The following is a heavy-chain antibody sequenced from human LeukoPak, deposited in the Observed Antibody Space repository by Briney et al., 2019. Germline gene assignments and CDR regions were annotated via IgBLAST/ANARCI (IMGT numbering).Heavy chain of an antibody. D-gene: IGHD2-2*01. J-gene: IGHJ6*02. CDR3: ARDGGKYCSSTSCYSGYYYYGMDV. V-gene: IGHV4-4*07. CDR2: IYASGST. CDR1: GGSIGDNY. Sequence: SETLSLTCTVSGGSIGDNYWSWIRQPAGKGLGWIGRIYASGSTNYNPSLKSRVTLSVDTSKNQFSLKLKSVTAADTAVYYCARDGGKYCSSTSCYSGYYYYGMDVWGQGTTVSVSS.